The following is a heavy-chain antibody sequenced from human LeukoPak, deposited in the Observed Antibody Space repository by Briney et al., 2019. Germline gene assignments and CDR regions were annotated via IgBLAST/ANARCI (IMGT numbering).Heavy chain of an antibody. CDR1: GFTVSSNY. CDR3: ARDSSYYYYYMDV. J-gene: IGHJ6*03. Sequence: GGSLRLSCAASGFTVSSNYMSWFRQAPGKGLEWVSLIYSTGSTYYADSVRGRFTISRDNSKNTLYLQMNSLRAEDTAVYYCARDSSYYYYYMDVWGKGTTVIVSS. V-gene: IGHV3-53*01. CDR2: IYSTGST.